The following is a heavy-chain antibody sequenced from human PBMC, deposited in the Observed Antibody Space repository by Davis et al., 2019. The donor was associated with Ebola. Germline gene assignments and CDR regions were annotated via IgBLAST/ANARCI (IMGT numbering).Heavy chain of an antibody. CDR2: IYYSGST. CDR1: GGSTTTGAYY. CDR3: ARDEGLPWAEAFDI. D-gene: IGHD5-12*01. J-gene: IGHJ3*02. V-gene: IGHV4-31*03. Sequence: LRLSCTVSGGSTTTGAYYWNWIRQHPGKGLEWIGYIYYSGSTYYNPSLKSRVTISVDTSKNQFSLKLSSVTAADTAVYYCARDEGLPWAEAFDIWGQGTMVTVSS.